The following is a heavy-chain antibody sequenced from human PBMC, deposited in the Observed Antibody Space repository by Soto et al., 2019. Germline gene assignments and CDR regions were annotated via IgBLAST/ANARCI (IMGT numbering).Heavy chain of an antibody. V-gene: IGHV3-73*02. CDR3: NIVGGDY. J-gene: IGHJ4*02. CDR2: MRNKADDYAT. D-gene: IGHD2-2*01. CDR1: GFTVSGSA. Sequence: EVQVVESGGALVQPGGSLTLSCAVSGFTVSGSAMHWVRQASGKGLEWVGRMRNKADDYATAYTASVEGRFTISRDDSKNTAYLQMNSLKTEDTAVYYCNIVGGDYWGQGTLVTVSS.